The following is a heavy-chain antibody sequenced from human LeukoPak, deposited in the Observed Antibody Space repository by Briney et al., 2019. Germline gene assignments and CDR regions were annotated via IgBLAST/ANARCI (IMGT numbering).Heavy chain of an antibody. D-gene: IGHD3-10*01. CDR3: AGRYYGSGSYYNGDEYFQH. Sequence: ASVKVSCKASGYTFTSYGISWVRQAPGQGLEWMGWISAYNGNTNYAQKLQGRVTMTTDTSTSTAYMELRSLRSDDTAVYYCAGRYYGSGSYYNGDEYFQHWGQGTLVTVSS. CDR1: GYTFTSYG. J-gene: IGHJ1*01. V-gene: IGHV1-18*01. CDR2: ISAYNGNT.